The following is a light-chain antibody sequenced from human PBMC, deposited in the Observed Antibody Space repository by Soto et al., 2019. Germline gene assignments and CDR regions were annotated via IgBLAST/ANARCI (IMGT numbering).Light chain of an antibody. V-gene: IGKV3-15*01. CDR2: GAS. J-gene: IGKJ4*01. CDR1: QSISSN. Sequence: EIVMTQSPATLSVFPGERVTLSCRASQSISSNLAWYQHKPGQAPRLLISGASTRATAIPARFSGSGFGTEFNLTISSLQSEDFAVYYCQQYESWPPLAFGGGTKVEIK. CDR3: QQYESWPPLA.